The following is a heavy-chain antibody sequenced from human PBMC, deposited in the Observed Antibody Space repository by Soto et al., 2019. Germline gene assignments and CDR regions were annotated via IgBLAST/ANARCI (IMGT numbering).Heavy chain of an antibody. CDR1: GGSISSYY. J-gene: IGHJ6*02. D-gene: IGHD2-2*01. V-gene: IGHV4-59*01. CDR3: ARAKPVPAAHYYYYYGMDV. CDR2: IYYSGST. Sequence: SETLSLTCTVSGGSISSYYWSWIRQPPGKGLEWIGYIYYSGSTNYNPSLKSRVTISVDTSKNQFSLKLSSVTAADTAVYYCARAKPVPAAHYYYYYGMDVWGQGTTVTVSS.